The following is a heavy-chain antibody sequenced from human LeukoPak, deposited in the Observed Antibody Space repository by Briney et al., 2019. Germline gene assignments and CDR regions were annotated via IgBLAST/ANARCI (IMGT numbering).Heavy chain of an antibody. CDR3: ARVSSVWIKDYYYYMVV. Sequence: SETLSLTCAAYGESFSDYSWSWIRKPPGQGLAWIGTIYYSGSAYYNPSLKSRVTISVDTSKNRFSLKVSSVTAADTAVYYCARVSSVWIKDYYYYMVVWGKGTTVTVSS. CDR2: IYYSGSA. D-gene: IGHD5-12*01. CDR1: GESFSDYS. J-gene: IGHJ6*03. V-gene: IGHV4-34*01.